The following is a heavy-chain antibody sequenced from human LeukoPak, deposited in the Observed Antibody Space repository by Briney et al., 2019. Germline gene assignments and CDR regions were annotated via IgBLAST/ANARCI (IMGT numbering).Heavy chain of an antibody. V-gene: IGHV3-48*03. Sequence: GGSLRLSCAASGFTFSSYEMNWVRQAPGKGLEWVSYISSSGSTIYYADSVKGRFTISRDNAKNSLYLQMNSLRAEDTAVYYCARDYHYYDSSGMPFDYWGQGTLVTVSS. CDR1: GFTFSSYE. D-gene: IGHD3-22*01. J-gene: IGHJ4*02. CDR2: ISSSGSTI. CDR3: ARDYHYYDSSGMPFDY.